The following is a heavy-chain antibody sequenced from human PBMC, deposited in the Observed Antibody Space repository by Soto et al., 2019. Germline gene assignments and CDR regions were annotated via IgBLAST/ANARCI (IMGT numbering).Heavy chain of an antibody. CDR2: IWYDGSNK. D-gene: IGHD3-3*01. CDR1: GFTFSSYG. Sequence: QVQLVESGGGVVQPGRSLRLSCAASGFTFSSYGMHWVRQAPGKGLEWVAVIWYDGSNKYYADSVKGRFTISRDNSKNTLYLPMNSLRAEDTAVYYCARETTIFGVVIYAFEIWGQGTMVTVSS. V-gene: IGHV3-33*01. J-gene: IGHJ3*02. CDR3: ARETTIFGVVIYAFEI.